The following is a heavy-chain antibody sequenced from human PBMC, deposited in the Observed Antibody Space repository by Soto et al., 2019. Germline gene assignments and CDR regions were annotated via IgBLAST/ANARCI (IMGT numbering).Heavy chain of an antibody. J-gene: IGHJ6*02. D-gene: IGHD5-18*01. V-gene: IGHV4-59*01. CDR1: GGSISSYY. CDR2: IYYSGST. CDR3: ARRYGTSMDV. Sequence: QVQLQESGPELVKPSETLSLTCTVSGGSISSYYWSWIRQPPGKGRQWIGYIYYSGSTNYNPSLKSRVTISVDTSKNQFSLKLSSVTAADTAVYYCARRYGTSMDVWGQGTTVTVSS.